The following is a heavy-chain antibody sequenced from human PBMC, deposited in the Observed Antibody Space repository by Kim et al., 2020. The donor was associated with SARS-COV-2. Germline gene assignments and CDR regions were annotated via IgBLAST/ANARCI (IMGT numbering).Heavy chain of an antibody. Sequence: ASVKVSCKVSGYTLTELSMHWVRQAHGKGLEWMGGFDPEDAETIYAQKFQGRVTMTEDTSTDTAYMELSSLRSEDTAGYYCATYCSITTCHWFDPWGQGTLVTVSS. V-gene: IGHV1-24*01. CDR2: FDPEDAET. J-gene: IGHJ5*02. CDR1: GYTLTELS. D-gene: IGHD2-2*01. CDR3: ATYCSITTCHWFDP.